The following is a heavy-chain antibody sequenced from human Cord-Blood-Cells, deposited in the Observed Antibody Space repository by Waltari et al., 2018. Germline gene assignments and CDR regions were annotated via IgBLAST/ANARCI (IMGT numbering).Heavy chain of an antibody. CDR1: GGSFSGYY. D-gene: IGHD3-10*01. Sequence: QWGAGLLKPSETLSLTCAVYGGSFSGYYWSWIRQPPGKGLEWIGEINHSGSTNYNPSLKSRVTISVDTSKNQFSLKLSSVTAADTAVYYCARDYYGSGSYYNNWFDPWGQGTLVTVSS. V-gene: IGHV4-34*01. J-gene: IGHJ5*02. CDR3: ARDYYGSGSYYNNWFDP. CDR2: INHSGST.